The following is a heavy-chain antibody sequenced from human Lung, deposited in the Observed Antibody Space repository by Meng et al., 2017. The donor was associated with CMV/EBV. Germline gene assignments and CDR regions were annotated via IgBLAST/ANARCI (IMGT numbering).Heavy chain of an antibody. CDR1: GFTFSDYY. D-gene: IGHD1-26*01. J-gene: IGHJ5*02. V-gene: IGHV3-11*01. CDR2: ISSSGSTI. CDR3: ASHRYSGSYYPPAWFDP. Sequence: SLKISXAASGFTFSDYYMSWIRQAPGKGLEWVSYISSSGSTIYYADSVKGRFTISRDNAKNSLYLQMNSLRAEDTAVYYCASHRYSGSYYPPAWFDPWGQGTLVPSPQ.